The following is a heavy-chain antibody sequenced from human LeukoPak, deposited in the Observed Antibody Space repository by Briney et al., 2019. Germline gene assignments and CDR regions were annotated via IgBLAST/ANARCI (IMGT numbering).Heavy chain of an antibody. V-gene: IGHV3-48*04. CDR1: GFTFSSYS. CDR3: AKGGLVGDFDY. D-gene: IGHD6-6*01. CDR2: ISSSGSTI. Sequence: GGSLRLSCAASGFTFSSYSMNWVRQAPGKGLEWVSYISSSGSTIYYADSVKGRFTISRDNAKNSLYLQMNSLRTEDTALYYCAKGGLVGDFDYWGQGTLVAVSS. J-gene: IGHJ4*02.